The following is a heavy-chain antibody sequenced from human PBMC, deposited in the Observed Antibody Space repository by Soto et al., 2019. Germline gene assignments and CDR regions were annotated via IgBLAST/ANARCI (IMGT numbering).Heavy chain of an antibody. D-gene: IGHD2-21*01. J-gene: IGHJ4*02. Sequence: EVHLLESGGGLVQPGGSLRLSCAASGFTFSRYALNWLRQAPGKGLEWVAGISGSGTGTHYAPSVKGRFIISSDSSKNTFYLRLNSLSAEDTAMYYCARSLSALFSLGDFNYWGQGALVTVSS. CDR3: ARSLSALFSLGDFNY. CDR1: GFTFSRYA. CDR2: ISGSGTGT. V-gene: IGHV3-23*01.